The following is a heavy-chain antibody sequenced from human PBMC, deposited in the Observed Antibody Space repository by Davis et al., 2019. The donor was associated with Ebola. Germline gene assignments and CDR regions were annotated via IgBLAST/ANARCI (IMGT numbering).Heavy chain of an antibody. Sequence: GESLKISCAASGFTVSSNYMSWVRQAPGKGLEWVSAISGSGGSAYYADSVKGRFTISRDNSKNTLYLQMNSLRAEDTAVYYCAKDGTTYYDFWSGYYNYWGQGTLVTVSS. V-gene: IGHV3-23*01. D-gene: IGHD3-3*01. J-gene: IGHJ4*02. CDR3: AKDGTTYYDFWSGYYNY. CDR2: ISGSGGSA. CDR1: GFTVSSNY.